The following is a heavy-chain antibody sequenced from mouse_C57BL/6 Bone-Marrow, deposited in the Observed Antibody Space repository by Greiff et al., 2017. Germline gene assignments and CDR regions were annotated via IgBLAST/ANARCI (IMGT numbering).Heavy chain of an antibody. CDR1: GFTFSDYG. J-gene: IGHJ4*01. Sequence: VQLKQSGGGLVKPGGSLKLSCAASGFTFSDYGMHWVRQAPEKGLEWVAYISSGSSTIYYADTVKGRFTISGDNAKNTLFLQMTSLRSEDTAMYYCARQGNYVAMDYWGQGTSVTVSS. CDR2: ISSGSSTI. V-gene: IGHV5-17*01. D-gene: IGHD1-1*01. CDR3: ARQGNYVAMDY.